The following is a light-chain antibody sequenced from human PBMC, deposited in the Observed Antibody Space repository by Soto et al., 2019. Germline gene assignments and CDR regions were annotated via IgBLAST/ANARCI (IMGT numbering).Light chain of an antibody. CDR3: QQRSNWPYLT. CDR1: QSVSRS. V-gene: IGKV3-11*01. Sequence: EVVLTQSPATLSLSPGARATLSCRASQSVSRSLVWYQQKPGQAPRLLIYDASNRATGIPARFSGSGSGTDFTLTISSLEPEDFAVYYCQQRSNWPYLTFGGGTRV. J-gene: IGKJ4*01. CDR2: DAS.